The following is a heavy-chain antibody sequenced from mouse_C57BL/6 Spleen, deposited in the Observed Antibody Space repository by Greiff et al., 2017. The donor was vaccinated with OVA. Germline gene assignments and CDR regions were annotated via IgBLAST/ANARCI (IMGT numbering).Heavy chain of an antibody. Sequence: VQLKESGGGLVQPGGSLSLSCAASGFTFTDYYMSWVRQPPGKALEWLGFIRNKANGYTTEYSASVKGRFTISRDNSQSILYLQMNALRAEDSATYYCARSSNFPFDYWGQGTTLTVSS. CDR2: IRNKANGYTT. V-gene: IGHV7-3*01. CDR3: ARSSNFPFDY. J-gene: IGHJ2*01. CDR1: GFTFTDYY. D-gene: IGHD2-1*01.